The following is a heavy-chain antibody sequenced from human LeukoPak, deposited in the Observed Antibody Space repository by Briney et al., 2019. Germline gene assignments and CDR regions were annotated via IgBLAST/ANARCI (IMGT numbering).Heavy chain of an antibody. V-gene: IGHV4-39*07. Sequence: PSETLSLTCTVSGDSISSSSYYWGWIRQPPGKGLEWTGSIYYSGSTYYNPSLKSRVTISVDTSKNQFSLKLSSVTAADTAVYYCARAPSRTNCSGGSCSSSEYFQHWARAPWSPSPQ. CDR3: ARAPSRTNCSGGSCSSSEYFQH. CDR1: GDSISSSSYY. D-gene: IGHD2-15*01. CDR2: IYYSGST. J-gene: IGHJ1*01.